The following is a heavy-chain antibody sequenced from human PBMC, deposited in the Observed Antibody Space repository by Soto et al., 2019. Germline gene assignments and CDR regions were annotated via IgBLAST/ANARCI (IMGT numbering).Heavy chain of an antibody. V-gene: IGHV1-8*01. Sequence: ASVKVSCKASGYTFTSYDINWVRQATGQGLEWMGWMNPNSGNTGYAQKFQGRVTMTRNTSISTAYMELSSLRSEDTAVYYCARGRGIDWNYDRGYYYYYMDVWGKGTTVTVSS. CDR1: GYTFTSYD. D-gene: IGHD1-7*01. CDR2: MNPNSGNT. J-gene: IGHJ6*03. CDR3: ARGRGIDWNYDRGYYYYYMDV.